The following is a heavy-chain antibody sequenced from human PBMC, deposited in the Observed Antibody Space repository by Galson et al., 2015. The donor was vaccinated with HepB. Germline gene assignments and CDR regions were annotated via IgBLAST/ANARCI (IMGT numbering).Heavy chain of an antibody. CDR1: GYTFTNYG. J-gene: IGHJ4*02. CDR2: ISAYNDNT. CDR3: ARGSMDYYDSRAYYL. Sequence: SCKASGYTFTNYGVTWVRQAPGQGLEWMGWISAYNDNTHYAQSLQGRVTMTTDASTSTAYLELRSLKSDDTAVYFCARGSMDYYDSRAYYLWGQGTLVTVSS. V-gene: IGHV1-18*04. D-gene: IGHD3-22*01.